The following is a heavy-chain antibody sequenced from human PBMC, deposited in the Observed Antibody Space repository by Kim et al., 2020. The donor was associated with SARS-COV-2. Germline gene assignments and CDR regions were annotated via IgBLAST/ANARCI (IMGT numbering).Heavy chain of an antibody. CDR3: ARVKRTYYYDSSGGWFDP. J-gene: IGHJ5*02. CDR1: GGSISSGDYY. D-gene: IGHD3-22*01. CDR2: IYYSGST. V-gene: IGHV4-30-4*01. Sequence: SETLSLTCTVSGGSISSGDYYWSWIRQPPGKGLEWIGYIYYSGSTYYNPSLKSRVTISVDTSKNQFSLKLSSVTAADTAVYYCARVKRTYYYDSSGGWFDPWGQGTLVTVSS.